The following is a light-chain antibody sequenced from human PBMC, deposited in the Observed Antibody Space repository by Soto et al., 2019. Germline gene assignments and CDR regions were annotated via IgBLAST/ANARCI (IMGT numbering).Light chain of an antibody. Sequence: QSVRTQPASVSGSAGQSIAISCTGTSSDVGGYNYVSWYQQHPGKAPKLLLSEVSKRPSGVSDRFSGSKSGNTASLTISGLQTQDEADYYCSSFTSAYTFVFGTGTKVTVL. CDR1: SSDVGGYNY. CDR2: EVS. V-gene: IGLV2-14*01. CDR3: SSFTSAYTFV. J-gene: IGLJ1*01.